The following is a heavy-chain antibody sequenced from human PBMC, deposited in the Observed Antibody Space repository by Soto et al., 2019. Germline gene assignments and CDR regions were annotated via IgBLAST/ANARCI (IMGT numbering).Heavy chain of an antibody. CDR2: ISHDGSFK. D-gene: IGHD2-2*01. CDR3: AKDSDQLLFDYYYSGLDV. Sequence: GGSLRLSCAASGFTLSSYSMFWVRQAPGKELEWVAVISHDGSFKYYADSVKGRFTISRDNSKNTLYLQMNSLRPEDTALYYCAKDSDQLLFDYYYSGLDVWGQGTTVTGSS. V-gene: IGHV3-30*18. J-gene: IGHJ6*02. CDR1: GFTLSSYS.